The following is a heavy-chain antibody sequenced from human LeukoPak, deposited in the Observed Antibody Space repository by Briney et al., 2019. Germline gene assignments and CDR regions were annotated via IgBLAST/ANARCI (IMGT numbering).Heavy chain of an antibody. CDR2: ISYSGST. Sequence: PSETLSLTCTVSGGSINSYYWSWIRQPPGKGLEWIGYISYSGSTNYNPSLKSRLTISLDTSKNQFFLKLSSVTAADTALYYCARGNANWGQGTLVTVSS. CDR1: GGSINSYY. CDR3: ARGNAN. J-gene: IGHJ4*02. V-gene: IGHV4-59*01.